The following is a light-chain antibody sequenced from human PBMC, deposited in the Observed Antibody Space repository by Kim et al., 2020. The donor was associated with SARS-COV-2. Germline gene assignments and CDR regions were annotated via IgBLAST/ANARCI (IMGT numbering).Light chain of an antibody. CDR1: SSNIGNNY. CDR3: GTWDSSLSAV. V-gene: IGLV1-51*01. J-gene: IGLJ2*01. Sequence: PGQKVTISCSGSSSNIGNNYVSWYQQLPGTAPKLLIYDNNERPSGIPDRFSGSKSGTSATLGITGLQTGDEADYYCGTWDSSLSAVFGGGTRLTVL. CDR2: DNN.